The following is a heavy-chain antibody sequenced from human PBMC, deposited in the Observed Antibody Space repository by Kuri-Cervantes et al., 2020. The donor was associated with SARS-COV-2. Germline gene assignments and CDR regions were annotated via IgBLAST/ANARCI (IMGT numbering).Heavy chain of an antibody. CDR1: GGSISSSSYY. V-gene: IGHV4-39*01. D-gene: IGHD2-2*01. CDR2: IYYSGST. CDR3: AREGSDIVVVPAAIRVYYYMDV. Sequence: SETLSLTCTVSGGSISSSSYYWGWIRQPPGKGLEWIGSIYYSGSTYYNPSLKSRVTISVDTSKNQFFLKLSSVTAADTAVYYCAREGSDIVVVPAAIRVYYYMDVWGKGTTVTVSS. J-gene: IGHJ6*03.